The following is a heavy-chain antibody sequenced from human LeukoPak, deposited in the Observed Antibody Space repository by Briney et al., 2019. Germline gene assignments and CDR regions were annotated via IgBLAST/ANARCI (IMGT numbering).Heavy chain of an antibody. D-gene: IGHD6-19*01. CDR1: GFTFDDYG. CDR2: INWNDGST. J-gene: IGHJ4*02. Sequence: GGSLRLSCAASGFTFDDYGMSWVRQAPGKGLEWVSGINWNDGSTGYADSVKGRFTISRDNAKNSLYLQMNSLRAEDTALYYCARARSGWSTGSFGYWGQGTLVTVSS. CDR3: ARARSGWSTGSFGY. V-gene: IGHV3-20*04.